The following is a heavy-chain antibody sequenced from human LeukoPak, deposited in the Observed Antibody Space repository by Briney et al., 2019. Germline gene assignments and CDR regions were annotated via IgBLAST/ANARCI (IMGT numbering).Heavy chain of an antibody. CDR1: GFTFTEWW. CDR2: MNGDGSRI. J-gene: IGHJ6*02. V-gene: IGHV3-74*01. CDR3: ARENYFGLDV. Sequence: PGGSLRLSCAASGFTFTEWWMQWVRQAPGEGLVWLSHMNGDGSRIGYADSAKGRFTISRDNAKKMLYLQMNSLRDEDTAVYYCARENYFGLDVWGQGTTVTVSS.